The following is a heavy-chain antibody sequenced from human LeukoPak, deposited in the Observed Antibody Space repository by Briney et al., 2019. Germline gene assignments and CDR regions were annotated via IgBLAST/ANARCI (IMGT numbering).Heavy chain of an antibody. D-gene: IGHD3-16*01. Sequence: GGSLRLSCAASGFSFSDYDIHWVRLAPGKGLEWVTFIRYDGSNTYAESVKGRFTISRDNSKSTLYLQMNSLRAEDTAVYYCAKDWGEYFDYVWGSFTSFDSWGQGTLVTVSS. J-gene: IGHJ4*02. CDR1: GFSFSDYD. CDR2: IRYDGSNT. V-gene: IGHV3-30*02. CDR3: AKDWGEYFDYVWGSFTSFDS.